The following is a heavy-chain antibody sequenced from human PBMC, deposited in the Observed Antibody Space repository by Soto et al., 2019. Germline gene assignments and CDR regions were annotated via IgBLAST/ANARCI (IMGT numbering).Heavy chain of an antibody. CDR1: GFTFDDYA. D-gene: IGHD3-16*01. CDR2: ISWYRGRV. V-gene: IGHV3-9*01. CDR3: AEDIGGGSIYYPGYRLDV. J-gene: IGHJ6*04. Sequence: EVQLVESGGGLVQPGRSLRLSCAASGFTFDDYALHWVRQAPGKGLEGVSGISWYRGRVAYADSVKGRFTVSRENGKNSLYLEMNSLRTEDPPLYYCAEDIGGGSIYYPGYRLDVWGKGTTVSVSS.